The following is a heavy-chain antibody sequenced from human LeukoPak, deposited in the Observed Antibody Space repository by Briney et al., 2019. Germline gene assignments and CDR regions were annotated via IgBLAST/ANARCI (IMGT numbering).Heavy chain of an antibody. CDR3: ARAVLRFGELLSGYYYMDV. J-gene: IGHJ6*03. D-gene: IGHD3-10*01. CDR2: INHSGST. Sequence: SETLSLTCAVYGGSFSGYYWSWIRQPPGKGLEWIGEINHSGSTNYNPSLKSRVTISVDTSKNQFSPKLSSVTAADTAVYYCARAVLRFGELLSGYYYMDVWGKGTTVTVSS. V-gene: IGHV4-34*01. CDR1: GGSFSGYY.